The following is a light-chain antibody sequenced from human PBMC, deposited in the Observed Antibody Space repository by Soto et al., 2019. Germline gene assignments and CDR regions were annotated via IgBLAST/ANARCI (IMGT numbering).Light chain of an antibody. V-gene: IGLV2-14*01. Sequence: QSALTQPASVSGSPGQSITISCTGTSSDVGGFRYVSWFQQHPGKAPKLLIYEVNNRPSGVSNRFSGSKSGNTASLTISGLQAEDEAEYYCSSYTSSSTQVFGTGTKVTVL. CDR2: EVN. CDR1: SSDVGGFRY. CDR3: SSYTSSSTQV. J-gene: IGLJ1*01.